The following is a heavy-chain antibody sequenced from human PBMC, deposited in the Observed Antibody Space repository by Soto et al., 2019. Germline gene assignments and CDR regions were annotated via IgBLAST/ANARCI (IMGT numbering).Heavy chain of an antibody. D-gene: IGHD3-3*01. Sequence: QVKLQESGPGLVNPSGALSLTCAVSGGSISSDNWWSWVRQPPGKGLEWIGEIYHSGVTHYNPALQSRVTISVDKSKNLISLELSSVTAADTAVYFSARHGGFSFDSWGQGTLVTVSS. V-gene: IGHV4-4*02. J-gene: IGHJ4*02. CDR1: GGSISSDNW. CDR3: ARHGGFSFDS. CDR2: IYHSGVT.